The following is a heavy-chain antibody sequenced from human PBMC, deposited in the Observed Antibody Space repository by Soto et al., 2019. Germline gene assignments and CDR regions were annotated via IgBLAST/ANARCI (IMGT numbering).Heavy chain of an antibody. CDR1: GGSISSGYYY. J-gene: IGHJ5*02. D-gene: IGHD3-10*01. CDR3: ARGPYYRYYSWFDP. Sequence: NPSETLSLTCSVSGGSISSGYYYWSWFRQPPGKGLEWIGNIYYSGSTYYNPSLKSRLTISIDTSKNQFSLKLSSVTAADTAVYYCARGPYYRYYSWFDPWGQGIRVT. V-gene: IGHV4-30-4*01. CDR2: IYYSGST.